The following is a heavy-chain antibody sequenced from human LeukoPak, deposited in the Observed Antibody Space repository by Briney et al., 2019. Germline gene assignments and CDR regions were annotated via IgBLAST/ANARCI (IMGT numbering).Heavy chain of an antibody. CDR2: ISYDGSNK. J-gene: IGHJ6*02. Sequence: GSLILSCAASGFTFSSYAMHWVRQAPGKGLEWVAVISYDGSNKYYADSVKGRFTISRDNSKNTLYLQMNSLRAEDTAVYYCARETTGYYYGMDVWGQGTTVTVSS. D-gene: IGHD1-14*01. V-gene: IGHV3-30*04. CDR1: GFTFSSYA. CDR3: ARETTGYYYGMDV.